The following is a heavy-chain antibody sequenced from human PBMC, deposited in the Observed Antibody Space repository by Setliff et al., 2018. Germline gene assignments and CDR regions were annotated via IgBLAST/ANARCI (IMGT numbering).Heavy chain of an antibody. CDR2: IYPGDSDT. CDR1: GYSFTSDW. CDR3: ARARSLDFDY. V-gene: IGHV5-51*01. Sequence: GESLKISCKGSGYSFTSDWIGWVRQMPGKGLEWMGIIYPGDSDTRYSPSFQGQVTISADKSKNQFSLNLTSVTAADTAVYYCARARSLDFDYWGQGMLVTVSS. J-gene: IGHJ4*02.